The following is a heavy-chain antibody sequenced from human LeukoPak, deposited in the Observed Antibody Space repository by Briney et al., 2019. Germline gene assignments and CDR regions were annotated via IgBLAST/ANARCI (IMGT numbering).Heavy chain of an antibody. V-gene: IGHV4-4*09. J-gene: IGHJ6*03. CDR2: IYASGGT. Sequence: PSETLSLTCTVSGGSISRDYWSWIRQSPGKGLEWIGYIYASGGTKYNPSLKSRVTISVDTSKNQFSLKLASVTAADTAVYYCGRHGGFGSSWGDYYSYSMDVWGKGTTVTVPS. CDR3: GRHGGFGSSWGDYYSYSMDV. CDR1: GGSISRDY. D-gene: IGHD6-13*01.